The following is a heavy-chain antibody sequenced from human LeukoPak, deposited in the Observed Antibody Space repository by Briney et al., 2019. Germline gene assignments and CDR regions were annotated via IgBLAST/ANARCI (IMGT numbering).Heavy chain of an antibody. V-gene: IGHV1-69*05. CDR2: VIPVLGTT. CDR3: ARDDGSATLGFDS. J-gene: IGHJ4*02. D-gene: IGHD1-26*01. CDR1: GTTFSRSA. Sequence: ASVTVSCKASGTTFSRSAISCVRQAPGQGLEWMGGVIPVLGTTNYAQKFQDRVSITTHESTSTAYMEVSSLRSVDTAVYYCARDDGSATLGFDSWGQGTLVTVSS.